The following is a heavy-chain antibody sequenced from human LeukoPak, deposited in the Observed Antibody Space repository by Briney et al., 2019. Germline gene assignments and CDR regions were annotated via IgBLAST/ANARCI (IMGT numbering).Heavy chain of an antibody. D-gene: IGHD1-26*01. Sequence: GGSLRLSCAASGFTFSNAWMSWVRQAPGKGLEWVGRIKSKTDGGTTDYAAPVKGRFTISRDDSKNALYLQMNSLKTEDTAVYYCTTDLIVGATIGFDYWGQGTLVTVSS. CDR2: IKSKTDGGTT. CDR3: TTDLIVGATIGFDY. CDR1: GFTFSNAW. V-gene: IGHV3-15*01. J-gene: IGHJ4*02.